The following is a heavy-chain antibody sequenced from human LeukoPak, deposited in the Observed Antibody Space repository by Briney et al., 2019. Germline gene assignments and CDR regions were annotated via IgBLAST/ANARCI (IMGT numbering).Heavy chain of an antibody. D-gene: IGHD6-19*01. V-gene: IGHV3-23*01. CDR1: EFTFSSYA. Sequence: GGSLRLSCAASEFTFSSYAMSWVRQAPGKGLDWVSTISGSGGITYYADSVKGRFTISRDNSKNTLYLQMNSLRAEDTAVYYCARAKAVAGHDAFDIWGQGTMVTVSS. CDR3: ARAKAVAGHDAFDI. CDR2: ISGSGGIT. J-gene: IGHJ3*02.